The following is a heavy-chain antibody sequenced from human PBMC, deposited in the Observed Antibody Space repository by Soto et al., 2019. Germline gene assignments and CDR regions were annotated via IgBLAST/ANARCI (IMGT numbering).Heavy chain of an antibody. CDR2: TYYRSKCYT. D-gene: IGHD3-16*01. J-gene: IGHJ4*02. CDR1: GDSVSSNIAA. V-gene: IGHV6-1*01. Sequence: SQTLSLTCAISGDSVSSNIAAWDWIRQSPSRGLEWLARTYYRSKCYTDYAVSVRGRITTNPDTSENQFTLQLISMTPEDTAGYYCARNLGGRRDSWGQGTLVTVSS. CDR3: ARNLGGRRDS.